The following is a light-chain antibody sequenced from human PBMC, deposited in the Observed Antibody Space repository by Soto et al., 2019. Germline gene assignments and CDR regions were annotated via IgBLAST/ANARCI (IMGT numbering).Light chain of an antibody. CDR2: GTS. CDR1: QSVGRN. CDR3: QQYNKWPYT. V-gene: IGKV3-15*01. J-gene: IGKJ2*01. Sequence: EIVMTQSPVALSVSPGESAALSCRASQSVGRNFAWYQQRPGQAPRVLIYGTSTRATGVPARFSGSGSGTDLTLTISSLQSEDFAVYYRQQYNKWPYTFGQGTRLEIK.